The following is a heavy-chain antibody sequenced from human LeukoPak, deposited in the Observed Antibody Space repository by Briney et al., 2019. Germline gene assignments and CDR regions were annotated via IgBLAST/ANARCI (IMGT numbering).Heavy chain of an antibody. D-gene: IGHD5-12*01. J-gene: IGHJ4*02. Sequence: GGSLRLSCAASGFTFSSYAMSWVRQAPGKGLEWVANIKQDGSEKYYVDSVKGRFTTSRDNAKNSLYLQMNSLRAEDTAVYYCAREAWIWNYWGQGTLVTVSS. CDR1: GFTFSSYA. V-gene: IGHV3-7*01. CDR3: AREAWIWNY. CDR2: IKQDGSEK.